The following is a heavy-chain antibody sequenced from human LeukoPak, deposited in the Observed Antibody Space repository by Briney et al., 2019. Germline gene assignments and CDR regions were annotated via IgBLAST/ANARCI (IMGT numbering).Heavy chain of an antibody. CDR3: ARDKQDCSGGSCYYYYYGMDV. D-gene: IGHD2-15*01. Sequence: GGSLRLSCAASGFTVSSNYMSWVRQAPGKGLEWVSVIYCGGSTYYADSVKGRFTIPRDNSKNTLYLQMNSLRAEDTAVYYCARDKQDCSGGSCYYYYYGMDVWGQGTTVTVSS. CDR2: IYCGGST. CDR1: GFTVSSNY. J-gene: IGHJ6*02. V-gene: IGHV3-66*01.